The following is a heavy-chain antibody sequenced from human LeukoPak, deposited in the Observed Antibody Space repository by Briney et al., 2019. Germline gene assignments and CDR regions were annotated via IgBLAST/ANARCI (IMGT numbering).Heavy chain of an antibody. CDR2: INHSGST. J-gene: IGHJ6*03. Sequence: SETLSLTCAVYGGSFSGYYWSWIRQPPGKGLEWIGEINHSGSTNYNPSLKSRVTISVDTSKNQFPLKLSSVTAADTAVYYCARVKDPGGYYYYYYMDVWGKGTTVTVSS. D-gene: IGHD3-16*01. CDR1: GGSFSGYY. CDR3: ARVKDPGGYYYYYYMDV. V-gene: IGHV4-34*01.